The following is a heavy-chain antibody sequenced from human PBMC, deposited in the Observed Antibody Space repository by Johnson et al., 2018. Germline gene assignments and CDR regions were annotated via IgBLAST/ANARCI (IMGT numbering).Heavy chain of an antibody. CDR1: GFTFSNAW. CDR2: ITSKTDGGTT. J-gene: IGHJ3*02. CDR3: TTDYSYYYDSSGYLTAFDI. D-gene: IGHD3-22*01. V-gene: IGHV3-15*07. Sequence: VQLVQSGGGLVKPGGSLRLSCAASGFTFSNAWMNWVRQAPGKGLEWVGRITSKTDGGTTDYAAPVKGRFTISRDDSKNKLYLQMNSLKTEDTAVYYCTTDYSYYYDSSGYLTAFDIWGQGTMVTVSS.